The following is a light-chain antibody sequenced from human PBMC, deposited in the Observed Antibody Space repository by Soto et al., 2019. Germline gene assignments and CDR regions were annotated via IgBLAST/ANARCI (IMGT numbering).Light chain of an antibody. CDR2: HVG. Sequence: QSALTQPASISAPPGRPTTIFPAGTHRDGGNYNYVSWYQHHTGKALKLRTYHVGRRPSHDSTRFSRAKPGNTAPRGISELQAEDEADYYCVSYTTAHPRVYVFGTGTKVTVL. J-gene: IGLJ1*01. CDR3: VSYTTAHPRVYV. CDR1: HRDGGNYNY. V-gene: IGLV2-14*01.